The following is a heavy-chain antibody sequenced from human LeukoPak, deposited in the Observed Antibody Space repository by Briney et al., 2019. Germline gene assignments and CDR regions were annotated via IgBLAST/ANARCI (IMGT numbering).Heavy chain of an antibody. CDR3: AKDQWELLGLDY. Sequence: GGSLRLSCAASGFTFSSYGMHWVRQAPGKGLEWAAVISYDGSNKYYADSVKGRFTISRDNSKNTLYLQMNSLGAEDTAVYYCAKDQWELLGLDYWGQGTLVTVSS. CDR1: GFTFSSYG. J-gene: IGHJ4*02. D-gene: IGHD1-26*01. V-gene: IGHV3-30*18. CDR2: ISYDGSNK.